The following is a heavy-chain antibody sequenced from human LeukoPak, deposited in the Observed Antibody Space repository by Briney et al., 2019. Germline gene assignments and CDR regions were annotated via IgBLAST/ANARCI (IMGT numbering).Heavy chain of an antibody. J-gene: IGHJ4*02. D-gene: IGHD3-9*01. V-gene: IGHV3-30*18. CDR3: AKDQRGDILTGSPFDY. Sequence: GGSLRLSCAASGFTFSSYGMHWVRQAPGKGLEWVAVISYDGSNKYYAASVKGRFTISRATSKNTLYLQMNSLRAEDTAVYFCAKDQRGDILTGSPFDYWGQGTLVTVSS. CDR2: ISYDGSNK. CDR1: GFTFSSYG.